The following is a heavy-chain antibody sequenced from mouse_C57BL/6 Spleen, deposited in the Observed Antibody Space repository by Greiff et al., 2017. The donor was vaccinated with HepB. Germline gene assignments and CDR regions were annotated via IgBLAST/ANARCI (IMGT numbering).Heavy chain of an antibody. J-gene: IGHJ3*01. CDR2: IDPSDSYT. CDR1: GYTFTSYW. Sequence: VQLQQPGAELVKPGASVKLSCKASGYTFTSYWMQWVKQRPGQGLEWIGEIDPSDSYTNYNQKFKGKATLTVDTSSSTAYMQLSSLTSEDSAVYYCASRDYWGQGTLVTVSA. CDR3: ASRDY. V-gene: IGHV1-50*01.